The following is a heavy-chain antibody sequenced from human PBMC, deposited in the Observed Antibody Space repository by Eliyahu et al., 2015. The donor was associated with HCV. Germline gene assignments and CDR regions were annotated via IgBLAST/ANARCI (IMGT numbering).Heavy chain of an antibody. D-gene: IGHD3-22*01. V-gene: IGHV2-5*01. CDR1: GFSLSTSGXX. Sequence: QITLKESGPTLVKPTQTLTLTCTFSGFSLSTSGXXVGWXRXPPGKALEWLALIYWNDDKRYSPSLKSRLTITKDTSKNQVVLTMTNMDPVDTATYYCAHHTIYYDSSGGYYYGMDVWGQGTTVTVSS. CDR2: IYWNDDK. J-gene: IGHJ6*02. CDR3: AHHTIYYDSSGGYYYGMDV.